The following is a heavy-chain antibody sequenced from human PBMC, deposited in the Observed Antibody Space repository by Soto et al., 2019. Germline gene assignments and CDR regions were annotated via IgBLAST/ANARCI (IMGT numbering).Heavy chain of an antibody. CDR1: GFTVSSNY. Sequence: EVQLVESGGGLVQPGGSLRLSCAASGFTVSSNYMSWVRQAPGKGLEWVSVIYSGGSTYYADSVKGRFTISRDNSKNTLYLQMISVRAEDTAVYYCAREDYERYFGLWGRGTLVTVSS. CDR2: IYSGGST. J-gene: IGHJ2*01. CDR3: AREDYERYFGL. V-gene: IGHV3-66*01. D-gene: IGHD4-17*01.